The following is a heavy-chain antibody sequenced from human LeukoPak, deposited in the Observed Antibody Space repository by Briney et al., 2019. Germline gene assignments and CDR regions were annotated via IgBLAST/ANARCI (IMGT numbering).Heavy chain of an antibody. CDR3: ARDRRGNDYGDYDPYYYYYMDV. CDR1: GYTFTSYY. D-gene: IGHD4-17*01. Sequence: ASVKVSCKASGYTFTSYYMHWVRQAPGQGLEWMGIINPSGGSTSYAQKFQGRVTMTRDTSTSTVYMELSSLRSEDTAVYYCARDRRGNDYGDYDPYYYYYMDVWGKGTTVTVSS. V-gene: IGHV1-46*01. J-gene: IGHJ6*03. CDR2: INPSGGST.